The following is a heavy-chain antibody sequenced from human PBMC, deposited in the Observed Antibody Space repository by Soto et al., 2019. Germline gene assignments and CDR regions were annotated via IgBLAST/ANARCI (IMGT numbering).Heavy chain of an antibody. CDR1: GYRFKHDV. CDR3: AKDLDYGGNSDLVGP. Sequence: PGESLKISCKGSGYRFKHDVIAWVSQMPVKGGEWMGIICPGNSNARYSRSVQGQVIMSADKSVTTAYLQWSSLKASDTAMYYCAKDLDYGGNSDLVGPWGQGTLVTVCS. D-gene: IGHD4-17*01. CDR2: ICPGNSNA. V-gene: IGHV5-51*01. J-gene: IGHJ5*02.